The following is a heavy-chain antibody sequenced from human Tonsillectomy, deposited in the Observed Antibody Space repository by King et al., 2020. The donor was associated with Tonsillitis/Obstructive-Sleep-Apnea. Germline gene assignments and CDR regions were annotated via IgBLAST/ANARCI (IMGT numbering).Heavy chain of an antibody. CDR3: AKGGRTRKWELPVNTYYNYYYMDV. J-gene: IGHJ6*03. V-gene: IGHV3-23*04. D-gene: IGHD1-26*01. Sequence: VQLVESGGGLVQPGGSLRLSCAASGYTFSNCAMNWVRQAPGKGLEWVSGISAGGENTYSAGSVEGRFTISRDNSKNTLYLQMNSLRAEDTAVYFCAKGGRTRKWELPVNTYYNYYYMDVWGKGTTVTVSS. CDR1: GYTFSNCA. CDR2: ISAGGENT.